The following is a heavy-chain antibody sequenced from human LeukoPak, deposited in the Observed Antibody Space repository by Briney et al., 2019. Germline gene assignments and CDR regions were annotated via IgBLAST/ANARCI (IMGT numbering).Heavy chain of an antibody. Sequence: GGSLRLSCAASGFIFSNYAMSWVRQAPGKGLEWVSAISGSGSSTFYTDSVKGRFTISRDNSKNTLYLQMNGLRAEDTAVYYCTRASVAGRHYFDYWGQGTLVTVSS. CDR3: TRASVAGRHYFDY. D-gene: IGHD6-19*01. V-gene: IGHV3-23*01. J-gene: IGHJ4*02. CDR1: GFIFSNYA. CDR2: ISGSGSST.